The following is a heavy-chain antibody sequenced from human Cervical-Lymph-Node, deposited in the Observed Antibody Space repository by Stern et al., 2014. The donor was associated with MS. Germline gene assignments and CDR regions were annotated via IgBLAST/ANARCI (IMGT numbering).Heavy chain of an antibody. J-gene: IGHJ6*02. CDR3: AREWIAARPETPDPVHGMDV. CDR2: IIPIFGTA. D-gene: IGHD6-6*01. V-gene: IGHV1-69*01. CDR1: GGTFSSYA. Sequence: QVQLVQSVAEVKKPGSSVKVSCKASGGTFSSYAISWVRQAPGQGLEWMGGIIPIFGTANYAQKFQGRVTITADESTSTAYMELSSLRSEDTAVYYCAREWIAARPETPDPVHGMDVWGQGTTVTVSS.